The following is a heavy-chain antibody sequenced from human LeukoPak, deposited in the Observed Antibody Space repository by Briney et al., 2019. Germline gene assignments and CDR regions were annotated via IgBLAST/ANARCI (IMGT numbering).Heavy chain of an antibody. J-gene: IGHJ3*02. CDR3: ARVGSGNLSSGPFDK. Sequence: PGASVKVPCTASGYTFTGYYIHWVRQAPGQGLEWMGWINPASGGTNYVQKFQGRVTMTRDTSISTAYMELRRLTSDDTAVYYCARVGSGNLSSGPFDKWGQGTMVTVSS. CDR1: GYTFTGYY. D-gene: IGHD2-15*01. CDR2: INPASGGT. V-gene: IGHV1-2*02.